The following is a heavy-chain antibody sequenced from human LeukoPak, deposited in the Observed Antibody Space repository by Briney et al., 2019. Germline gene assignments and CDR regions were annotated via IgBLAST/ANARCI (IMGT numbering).Heavy chain of an antibody. V-gene: IGHV1-69*13. CDR2: IIPIFGTA. J-gene: IGHJ4*02. D-gene: IGHD3-22*01. Sequence: SVKVSCKASGGTFSSYAISWVRQAPGQGLEWMGGIIPIFGTANYAQKFQGRVTITADESTSTAYMELSSLRSEDTAVYYCARGRYYYDSSGYYYVPTFDYWGQGTLVTVSS. CDR1: GGTFSSYA. CDR3: ARGRYYYDSSGYYYVPTFDY.